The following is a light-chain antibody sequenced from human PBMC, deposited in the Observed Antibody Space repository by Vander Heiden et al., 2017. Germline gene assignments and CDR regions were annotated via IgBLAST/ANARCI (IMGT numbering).Light chain of an antibody. J-gene: IGKJ1*01. Sequence: AIRMTQSPSSFSASTGDRVTITCRARQGISSYLAWYQQKPGKAPKLLIYAASTLQSGVPSRFSGSGSGTDFTLTISCLQSEDFATYYCQQYYSYPLTFGQGTKVEIK. CDR1: QGISSY. CDR2: AAS. V-gene: IGKV1-8*01. CDR3: QQYYSYPLT.